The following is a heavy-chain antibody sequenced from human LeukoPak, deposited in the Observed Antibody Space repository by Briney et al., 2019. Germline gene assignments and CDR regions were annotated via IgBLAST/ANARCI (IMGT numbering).Heavy chain of an antibody. CDR1: GFTFSSYA. CDR3: ARDGDYCSGGRCYTLSYYYGMDV. Sequence: GGSLRLSCAASGFTFSSYAMHWVRRAPGKGLEWVAVISYDGSNKYYADSVKGRFTISRDNPKNTLYLQMNSLRAEDTAMYYCARDGDYCSGGRCYTLSYYYGMDVWGQGTTVTVSS. CDR2: ISYDGSNK. J-gene: IGHJ6*02. V-gene: IGHV3-30-3*01. D-gene: IGHD2-15*01.